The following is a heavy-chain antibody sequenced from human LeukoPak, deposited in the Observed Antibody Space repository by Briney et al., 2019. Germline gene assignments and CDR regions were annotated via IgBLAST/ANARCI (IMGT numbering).Heavy chain of an antibody. CDR1: GFTFSSYA. CDR3: AKGEYYDSSGQPLDY. D-gene: IGHD3-22*01. CDR2: ISGSGGST. Sequence: GGSLRLSCAASGFTFSSYAMSWVRQSPGKGLEWVLAISGSGGSTYYADSVKGRFTISRDNSKNTLYLQMNSLRAEDTAVYYCAKGEYYDSSGQPLDYWGQGTLVTVSS. J-gene: IGHJ4*02. V-gene: IGHV3-23*01.